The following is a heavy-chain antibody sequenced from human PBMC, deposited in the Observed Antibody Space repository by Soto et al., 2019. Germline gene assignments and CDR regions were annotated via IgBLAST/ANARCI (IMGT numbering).Heavy chain of an antibody. CDR2: IDHSGST. D-gene: IGHD4-17*01. J-gene: IGHJ6*03. Sequence: QVRLQQWGAGLLKPSETLSLTCAVYGGSFSGYYWNWIRQPPGKVLEWIGEIDHSGSTKYNPSIKSRVTISVDTYKNQYSLKVSSVTAAETAVYYCARDLGLRSAGDLYYYYMDVWGKGTTVTVSS. V-gene: IGHV4-34*01. CDR1: GGSFSGYY. CDR3: ARDLGLRSAGDLYYYYMDV.